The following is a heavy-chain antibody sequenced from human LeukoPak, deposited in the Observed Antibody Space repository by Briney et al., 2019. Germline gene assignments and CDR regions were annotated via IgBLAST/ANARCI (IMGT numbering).Heavy chain of an antibody. CDR1: GFTFSRYA. D-gene: IGHD3-9*01. CDR3: AKGEYDILDY. V-gene: IGHV3-23*01. CDR2: VSGSGGDT. Sequence: GGSLRLSCAASGFTFSRYAMSWIRQAPGKGLEWVSAVSGSGGDTYYADSVKGRFTISRDNSKNTLYVQMNSLRAEDTAVYYCAKGEYDILDYWGQGTLVTVSS. J-gene: IGHJ4*02.